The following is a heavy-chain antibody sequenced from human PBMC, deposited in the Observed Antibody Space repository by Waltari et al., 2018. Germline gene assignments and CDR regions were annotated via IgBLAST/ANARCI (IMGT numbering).Heavy chain of an antibody. V-gene: IGHV3-30*02. D-gene: IGHD2-15*01. CDR1: GFTFSSYG. J-gene: IGHJ1*01. Sequence: QVQLVESGGGVVQPGGSLRLSCAASGFTFSSYGMHWVRQAPGKGLEWVAFIRYDGSNKYYADSVKGRFTISRDNSKNTLYLQMNSLRAEDTAVYYCAKDEAYSGEYFQHWGQGTLVTVSS. CDR3: AKDEAYSGEYFQH. CDR2: IRYDGSNK.